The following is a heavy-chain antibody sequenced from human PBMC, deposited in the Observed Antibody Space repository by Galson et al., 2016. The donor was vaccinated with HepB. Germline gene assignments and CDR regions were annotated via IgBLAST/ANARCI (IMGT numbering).Heavy chain of an antibody. Sequence: SETLSPTCSVSGDSISSYYWSWIRQPPGKGLEWIGYAFYTGNTNYNPSLKSRLTISLDTPKNQFSLKLYSVTAADAAVYYCARAGRTSPRDYFYYGMDVWGQGTTVTVSS. J-gene: IGHJ6*02. D-gene: IGHD1-7*01. CDR1: GDSISSYY. CDR2: AFYTGNT. V-gene: IGHV4-59*01. CDR3: ARAGRTSPRDYFYYGMDV.